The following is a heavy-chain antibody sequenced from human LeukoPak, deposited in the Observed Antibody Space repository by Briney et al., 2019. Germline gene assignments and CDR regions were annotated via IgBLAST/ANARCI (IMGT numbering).Heavy chain of an antibody. Sequence: SETLSLTCTVSGGSISSYYWSWIRQPPGKGLEWIGNIYYSGSTNYNPSLKSRVTISVDTSKNQFSLKLSSVTAADTAVYYCAREIAVAGIGDAFDIWGQGTMVTVSS. CDR2: IYYSGST. V-gene: IGHV4-59*01. CDR3: AREIAVAGIGDAFDI. D-gene: IGHD6-19*01. CDR1: GGSISSYY. J-gene: IGHJ3*02.